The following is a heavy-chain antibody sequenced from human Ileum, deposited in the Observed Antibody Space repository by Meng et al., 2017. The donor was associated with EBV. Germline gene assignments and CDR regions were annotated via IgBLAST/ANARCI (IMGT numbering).Heavy chain of an antibody. Sequence: QVLLLQSGPEVKKLGASGRVSCKASPYAFGTYGISWVRQAPGLGLEWMGWFVNYRDTYPAPKFQDRVTMTTDTHTNTVIMELRSLTSDDTAVYYCVKGTPGRSYCDYWGQGTMVTVSA. CDR2: FVNYRDT. CDR3: VKGTPGRSYCDY. CDR1: PYAFGTYG. V-gene: IGHV1-18*01. D-gene: IGHD3-10*01. J-gene: IGHJ4*02.